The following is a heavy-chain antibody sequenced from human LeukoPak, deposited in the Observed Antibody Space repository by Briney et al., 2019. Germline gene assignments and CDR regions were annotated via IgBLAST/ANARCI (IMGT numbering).Heavy chain of an antibody. CDR2: INPNSGGT. Sequence: ASVKVSCKASGYTFTGYYMHWVRQAPGQGLEWMGWINPNSGGTNYAQKFQGRVTMTRDTSISTAYMELSRLRSDDTAVYYCARDYLRFGERRNWFDPWGQGTLVTVSS. CDR3: ARDYLRFGERRNWFDP. D-gene: IGHD3-10*01. J-gene: IGHJ5*02. CDR1: GYTFTGYY. V-gene: IGHV1-2*02.